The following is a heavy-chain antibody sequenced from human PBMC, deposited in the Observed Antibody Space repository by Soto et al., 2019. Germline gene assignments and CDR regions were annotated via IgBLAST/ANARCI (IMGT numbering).Heavy chain of an antibody. Sequence: PGESLKLSCKGSGYSFTSYSIGWVRQMPGKGLEWMGIIYPGDSDTRYSPSFQGQVTISADKSISTAYLQWSSLKASDTAVYYCARDFGGYDGGYYYYAMDVWGQGTTVTVSS. CDR1: GYSFTSYS. V-gene: IGHV5-51*01. CDR3: ARDFGGYDGGYYYYAMDV. CDR2: IYPGDSDT. D-gene: IGHD5-12*01. J-gene: IGHJ6*02.